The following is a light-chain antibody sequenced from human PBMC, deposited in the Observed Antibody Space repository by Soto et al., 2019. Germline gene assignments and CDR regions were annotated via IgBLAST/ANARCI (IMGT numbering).Light chain of an antibody. Sequence: EIVMTPSPATLSVSPGERANLSCRASQSVSSNLAWYQQKPGQAPRLLIYGASTRATGIPARFSGSGSGTEFTLTISSLQSEDFAVYYCQQYNNWPPWTFGQGTKVEIK. V-gene: IGKV3-15*01. CDR3: QQYNNWPPWT. CDR1: QSVSSN. J-gene: IGKJ1*01. CDR2: GAS.